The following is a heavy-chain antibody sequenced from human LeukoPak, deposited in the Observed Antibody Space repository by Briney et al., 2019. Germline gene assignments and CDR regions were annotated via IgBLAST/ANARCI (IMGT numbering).Heavy chain of an antibody. CDR2: ISGSGGST. D-gene: IGHD1-26*01. V-gene: IGHV3-23*01. CDR3: AKGPAFASGSYYHY. Sequence: GGSMRLSCAASGFTFSSYAMSWVRQAPGKGLEWVSAISGSGGSTYYADSVKGRFTISRDNSKNTLYLQMNSLRAEDTAVYYCAKGPAFASGSYYHYWGQGTLVTVSS. J-gene: IGHJ4*02. CDR1: GFTFSSYA.